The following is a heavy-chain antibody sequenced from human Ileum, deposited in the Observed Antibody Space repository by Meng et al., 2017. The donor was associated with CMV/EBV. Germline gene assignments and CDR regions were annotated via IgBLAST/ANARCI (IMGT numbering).Heavy chain of an antibody. CDR3: ARTPNDRGRYGMDV. D-gene: IGHD3-22*01. V-gene: IGHV4-59*12. CDR1: GCSITNYY. Sequence: SETLSLTCTVSGCSITNYYWTWVRRPPGKGLEWIAHIYPVGTTIYNPSLKSRVSISADTSNNQFSLRLNSLTAADTAVYYCARTPNDRGRYGMDVWGHGTTVTVSS. CDR2: IYPVGTT. J-gene: IGHJ6*02.